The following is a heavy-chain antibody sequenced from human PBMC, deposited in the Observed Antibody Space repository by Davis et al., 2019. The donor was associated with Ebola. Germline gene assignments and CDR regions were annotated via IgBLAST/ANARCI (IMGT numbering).Heavy chain of an antibody. J-gene: IGHJ6*02. D-gene: IGHD4-11*01. CDR2: ISYDGSNK. CDR1: GFTFSSYG. CDR3: ARDYVTTSHYYYGMDV. Sequence: GESLKISCAASGFTFSSYGMHWVRQAPGKGLEWVAAISYDGSNKYYADSVKGRFTISRDNSKNTLYLQMNSLRAEDTAVYYCARDYVTTSHYYYGMDVWGQGTTVTVSS. V-gene: IGHV3-30*19.